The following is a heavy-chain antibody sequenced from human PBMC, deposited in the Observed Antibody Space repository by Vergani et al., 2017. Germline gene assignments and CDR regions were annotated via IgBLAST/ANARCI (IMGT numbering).Heavy chain of an antibody. Sequence: VQILQSGGGVVQPGGSLRLSCAASGFVFSESPIHWVRQVPGKGLEWLGHIRRRSEHYATAYGPSLIGRATISRDDSTNTAYLQLSSLGTDDTAIYFCSAQTQSCHDYWGKETLVAASS. CDR3: SAQTQSCHDY. D-gene: IGHD3-10*01. CDR1: GFVFSESP. CDR2: IRRRSEHYAT. J-gene: IGHJ4*02. V-gene: IGHV3-73*01.